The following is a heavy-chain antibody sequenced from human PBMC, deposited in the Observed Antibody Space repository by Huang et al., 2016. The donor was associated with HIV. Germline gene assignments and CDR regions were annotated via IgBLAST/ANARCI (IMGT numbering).Heavy chain of an antibody. J-gene: IGHJ4*02. CDR1: GFTFGDFN. V-gene: IGHV3-48*04. CDR3: ARESCSGGTCYLFDF. Sequence: EVQLVESGGGLVQPGTSLRLSCAALGFTFGDFNMNWVRQAPWKGLELSTYISISINSKLYADSVKGRCTISRDNARNSLYLQLKSLRVEDTAVYYCARESCSGGTCYLFDFWGQGVLVTVSS. CDR2: ISISINSK. D-gene: IGHD2-15*01.